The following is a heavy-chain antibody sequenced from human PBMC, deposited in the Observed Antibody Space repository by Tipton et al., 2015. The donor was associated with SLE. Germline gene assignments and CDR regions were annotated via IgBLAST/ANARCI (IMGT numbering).Heavy chain of an antibody. J-gene: IGHJ4*02. V-gene: IGHV4-61*05. CDR3: ARGGILPSYYFDC. CDR2: IYYSGST. D-gene: IGHD3-16*01. CDR1: GGSISSSSYY. Sequence: TLSLTCTVFGGSISSSSYYWGWIRQPPGKGLEWIGYIYYSGSTNYNPSLKSRVTISVDTSKNQFSLKLSSVTAAGTAVYYCARGGILPSYYFDCWGQGTLVTVSS.